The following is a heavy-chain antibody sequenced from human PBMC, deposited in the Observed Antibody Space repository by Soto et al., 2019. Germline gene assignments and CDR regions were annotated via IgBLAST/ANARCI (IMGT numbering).Heavy chain of an antibody. CDR2: ISYDGSNK. D-gene: IGHD3-22*01. CDR1: GFTFSSYG. J-gene: IGHJ4*02. CDR3: AKTSLFYDSSGYLDY. Sequence: QVQLVESGGGVVQPGRSLRLSCAASGFTFSSYGMHWVRQAPGKGLAWVAVISYDGSNKYYADSVKGRFTISRDNSKNTLYLQMNSLRAEDTAVYYCAKTSLFYDSSGYLDYWGQGTLVTVSS. V-gene: IGHV3-30*18.